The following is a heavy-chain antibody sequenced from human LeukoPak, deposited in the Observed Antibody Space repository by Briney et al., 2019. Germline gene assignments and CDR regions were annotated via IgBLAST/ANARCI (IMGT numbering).Heavy chain of an antibody. CDR1: GFTFRNYA. J-gene: IGHJ5*02. CDR2: IYSGGTT. CDR3: VRDLT. V-gene: IGHV3-53*01. Sequence: GGSLRLSCAGSGFTFRNYAMSWVRQAPGKGLEWVSVIYSGGTTYYADSVKGRFTISRDNSKNTVYLQMNSLRADDTAVYYCVRDLTWGQGTLVTVSS.